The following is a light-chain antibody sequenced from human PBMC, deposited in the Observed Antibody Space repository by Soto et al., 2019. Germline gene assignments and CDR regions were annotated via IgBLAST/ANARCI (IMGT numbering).Light chain of an antibody. Sequence: DIQMTQSPSSLSASVGDRVTITCRASQSISGYLNWYQQKPGKAPNLLIHTASTLESGVPTRFSGSGSGTEFTLTISSLQSEDFAVYYCQQYNNWPPITFGQGTRLEIK. CDR1: QSISGY. CDR3: QQYNNWPPIT. V-gene: IGKV1-39*01. CDR2: TAS. J-gene: IGKJ5*01.